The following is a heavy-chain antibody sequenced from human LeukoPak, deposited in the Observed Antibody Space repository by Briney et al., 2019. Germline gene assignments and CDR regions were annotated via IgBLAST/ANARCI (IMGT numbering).Heavy chain of an antibody. Sequence: SETLSLTCAVYGGSFSGYYWSWIRQPPGKGLEWIGEINHSGSTNYNPSLKSRVTISVDTSKNQFSLKLSSVTAADTAVYYCARLFGYCSGGSCYFYYYYGMDVWGQGTTVTVSS. V-gene: IGHV4-34*01. CDR3: ARLFGYCSGGSCYFYYYYGMDV. CDR1: GGSFSGYY. CDR2: INHSGST. D-gene: IGHD2-15*01. J-gene: IGHJ6*02.